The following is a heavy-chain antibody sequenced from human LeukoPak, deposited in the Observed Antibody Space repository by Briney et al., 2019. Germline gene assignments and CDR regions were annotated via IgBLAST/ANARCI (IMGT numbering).Heavy chain of an antibody. V-gene: IGHV3-30*04. CDR1: GFTFSSYA. CDR3: AKDMVRGVSQGWVDY. D-gene: IGHD3-10*01. CDR2: ISYNGSNK. Sequence: GGSLRLSCAASGFTFSSYAMHWVRQAPGKGLEWVAVISYNGSNKYYADSVKGRFTISRDNSKNTLYLQMNSLRAEDTAVYYCAKDMVRGVSQGWVDYWGQGTLVTVSS. J-gene: IGHJ4*02.